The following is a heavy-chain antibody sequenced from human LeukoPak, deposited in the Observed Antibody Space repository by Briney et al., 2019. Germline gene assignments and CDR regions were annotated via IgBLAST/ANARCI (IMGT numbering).Heavy chain of an antibody. CDR1: GYSFTSYW. Sequence: GESLKISCKGSGYSFTSYWISWVRQMPGKGLKWMGRIDPSDSYTNYSPSFQGHVTISADKSISTAYLQWSSLKASDTAMYYCASPGNQLPPLGYYGMDVWGKGTTVIVSS. D-gene: IGHD2-2*01. CDR3: ASPGNQLPPLGYYGMDV. CDR2: IDPSDSYT. V-gene: IGHV5-10-1*01. J-gene: IGHJ6*04.